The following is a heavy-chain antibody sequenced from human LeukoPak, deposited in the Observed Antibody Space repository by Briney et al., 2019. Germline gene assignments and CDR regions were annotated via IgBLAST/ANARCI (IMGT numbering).Heavy chain of an antibody. D-gene: IGHD3-22*01. CDR1: GYTFTSYG. V-gene: IGHV1-18*01. Sequence: GASVKVSCKASGYTFTSYGISWVRQAPGQGLEWMGWISAYNGNTNYAQKLQGRVAMTTDTSTSTAYMELRSLRSDDTAVYYCARDRFSLVVVNRGTSDYWGQGTLVTVSS. CDR2: ISAYNGNT. J-gene: IGHJ4*02. CDR3: ARDRFSLVVVNRGTSDY.